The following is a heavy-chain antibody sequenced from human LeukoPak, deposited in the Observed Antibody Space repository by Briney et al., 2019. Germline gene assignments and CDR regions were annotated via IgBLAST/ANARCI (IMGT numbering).Heavy chain of an antibody. D-gene: IGHD2-21*02. CDR2: INSGGNT. J-gene: IGHJ4*02. CDR1: GFTFSSYS. CDR3: AKEARQCGGDCFSLLDY. Sequence: GGSLRLSCAASGFTFSSYSMSWVRQAPGKGLEWVSLINSGGNTYYADSVKGRCTISRGNSKNMLYLQMNSLRAEDTAVFYCAKEARQCGGDCFSLLDYWGQGTLVTVSS. V-gene: IGHV3-23*01.